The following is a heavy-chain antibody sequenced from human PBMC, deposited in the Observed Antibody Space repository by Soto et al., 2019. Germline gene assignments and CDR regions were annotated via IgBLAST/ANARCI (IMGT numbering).Heavy chain of an antibody. CDR2: IYYSGST. J-gene: IGHJ4*02. Sequence: QVQLQESGPGLVKPSQTLSLTCTVSGGSISSGDYYWSWIRQPPGKGLEWIGYIYYSGSTYYNPSVSSRVTISVATSKTQFYLKLSFVTAADTAVYYCARSELELRIWGKGTLVTVSS. CDR1: GGSISSGDYY. V-gene: IGHV4-30-4*01. D-gene: IGHD1-7*01. CDR3: ARSELELRI.